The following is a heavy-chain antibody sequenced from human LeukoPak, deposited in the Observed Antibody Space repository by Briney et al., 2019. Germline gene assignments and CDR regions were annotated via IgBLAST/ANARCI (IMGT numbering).Heavy chain of an antibody. Sequence: ASVKVSCKASGYTFTGYYMHWVRQAPGQGLEWMGWINPNSGGTNYAQKFQGRVTMTRDTSISTAYMELSRLRSDDTAVYYCARALPSGGTMDYWGQGTLVTVSS. D-gene: IGHD4/OR15-4a*01. J-gene: IGHJ4*02. CDR2: INPNSGGT. CDR1: GYTFTGYY. CDR3: ARALPSGGTMDY. V-gene: IGHV1-2*02.